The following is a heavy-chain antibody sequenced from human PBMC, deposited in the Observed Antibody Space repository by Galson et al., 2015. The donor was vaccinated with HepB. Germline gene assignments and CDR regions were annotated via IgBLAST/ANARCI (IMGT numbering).Heavy chain of an antibody. Sequence: SLRLSCAASGFTFSSYAMHWVRQAPGKGLEWVAVISYDGSNKYYADSVKGRFTVSRDNSKNTLYLQMNSLRAEDTAVYYCAREGYYGSGSPDSYWGQGTLVTVSS. CDR2: ISYDGSNK. J-gene: IGHJ4*02. V-gene: IGHV3-30*04. CDR1: GFTFSSYA. D-gene: IGHD3-10*01. CDR3: AREGYYGSGSPDSY.